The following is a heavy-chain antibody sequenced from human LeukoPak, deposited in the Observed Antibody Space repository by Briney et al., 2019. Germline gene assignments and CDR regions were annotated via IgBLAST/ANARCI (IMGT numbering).Heavy chain of an antibody. V-gene: IGHV1-2*02. J-gene: IGHJ6*02. Sequence: EASVKVSCKASGYTFTGYYMHWVRQAPGQGLEWMGWINPNSGGTNYAQKFQGRVTMTRDTSISTAYMELGRLRSDDTAVYYCVEDRYYYYGMDVWGQGTTVTVSS. CDR2: INPNSGGT. CDR3: VEDRYYYYGMDV. CDR1: GYTFTGYY.